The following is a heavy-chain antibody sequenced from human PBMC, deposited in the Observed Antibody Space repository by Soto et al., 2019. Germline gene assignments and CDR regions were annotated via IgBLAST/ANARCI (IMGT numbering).Heavy chain of an antibody. D-gene: IGHD2-2*01. J-gene: IGHJ4*02. V-gene: IGHV4-59*01. CDR1: GGSISSYY. CDR3: ARYYCTSTTCYYFDY. CDR2: IYYSGSS. Sequence: PSETLSLTCTVSGGSISSYYWSWIRQPPGKGLEWIGYIYYSGSSNYNPSLKSRVTISVDTSKNQFSLKLNSVTAADTAVNYCARYYCTSTTCYYFDYWGQGTLVTVSS.